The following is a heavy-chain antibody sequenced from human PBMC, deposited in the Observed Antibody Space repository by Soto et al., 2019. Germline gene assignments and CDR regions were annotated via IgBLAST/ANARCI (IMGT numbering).Heavy chain of an antibody. Sequence: SETLSLTCTVSAGSISSYSWSWIRQPPGKGLEWIGYIYHSGSTYYNPSLKSRVTISVDRSKNQFSLKLSSVTAADTAVYYCARVPDRWGQGTLVTVSS. CDR3: ARVPDR. CDR1: AGSISSYS. V-gene: IGHV4-30-2*01. D-gene: IGHD2-2*01. J-gene: IGHJ5*02. CDR2: IYHSGST.